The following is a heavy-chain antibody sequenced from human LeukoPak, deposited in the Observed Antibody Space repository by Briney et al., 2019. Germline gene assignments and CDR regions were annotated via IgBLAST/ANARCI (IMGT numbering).Heavy chain of an antibody. D-gene: IGHD3-22*01. V-gene: IGHV3-66*01. CDR2: IYSGGST. Sequence: GGSLRLSCAASGFTVSSNYMSWVRQAPGKGLEWVSVIYSGGSTYYADSVKGRFTISRDNSKNTLYLQMNSLRAEDTAVYYCARDLSYYDSSGYEVYYYYYMDVWGKGTTVTISS. CDR3: ARDLSYYDSSGYEVYYYYYMDV. CDR1: GFTVSSNY. J-gene: IGHJ6*03.